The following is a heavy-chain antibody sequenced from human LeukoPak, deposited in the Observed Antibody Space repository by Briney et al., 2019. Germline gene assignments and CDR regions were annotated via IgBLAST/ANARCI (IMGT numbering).Heavy chain of an antibody. D-gene: IGHD3-22*01. CDR2: TRYDGSNK. CDR1: GFTFSSYG. CDR3: EKDSSGYYYVGDYFDC. J-gene: IGHJ4*02. Sequence: GGSLRLSCAASGFTFSSYGMHWVRQAPGKGLEWVALTRYDGSNKNYADSVKGRFTVSRDNSKNMLYLQMNSLKPEDTAVYYCEKDSSGYYYVGDYFDCWGQGTLVTVSS. V-gene: IGHV3-30*02.